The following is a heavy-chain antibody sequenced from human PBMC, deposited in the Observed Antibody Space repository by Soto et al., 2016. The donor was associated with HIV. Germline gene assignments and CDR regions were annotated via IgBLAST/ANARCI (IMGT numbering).Heavy chain of an antibody. CDR3: ARDTPVGPITFGGVIVIGGFDY. D-gene: IGHD3-16*02. V-gene: IGHV3-20*04. J-gene: IGHJ4*02. Sequence: EVQLVESGGGVVRPGGSLRLSCAASGFTFDDYGMSWVRQAPGKGLEWVSGINWNGGSTGYADSVKGRFTISRDNAKNSLYLQMNSLRAEDTALYYCARDTPVGPITFGGVIVIGGFDYWGQGTLVTVSS. CDR2: INWNGGST. CDR1: GFTFDDYG.